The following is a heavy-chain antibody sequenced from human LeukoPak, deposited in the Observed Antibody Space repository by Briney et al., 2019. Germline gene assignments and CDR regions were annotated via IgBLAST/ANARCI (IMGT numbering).Heavy chain of an antibody. V-gene: IGHV3-21*01. D-gene: IGHD4-17*01. CDR1: GFIFSLYS. J-gene: IGHJ4*02. CDR3: ARAGGPYGDYALDY. CDR2: ISGSSNSI. Sequence: GGSLRLSCAASGFIFSLYSMIWVRQAPGKGLEWVSSISGSSNSIYDADSVKGRFTISRDNAKNSLYLQMNSLRVEDTAVYYCARAGGPYGDYALDYWGQGTLVTVSS.